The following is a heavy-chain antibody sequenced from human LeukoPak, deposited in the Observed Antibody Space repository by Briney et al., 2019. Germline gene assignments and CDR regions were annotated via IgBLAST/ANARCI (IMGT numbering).Heavy chain of an antibody. CDR2: IYSGGST. CDR1: GFTVSSNY. Sequence: GGSLRLSCAASGFTVSSNYMSWVRQAPGKGLEWVSVIYSGGSTYYADSVKGRFAISRDNSKNTPYLQMNSLRAEDTAVYYCAKDLIVAYWGQGTLVTVSS. V-gene: IGHV3-53*01. J-gene: IGHJ4*02. CDR3: AKDLIVAY. D-gene: IGHD5-12*01.